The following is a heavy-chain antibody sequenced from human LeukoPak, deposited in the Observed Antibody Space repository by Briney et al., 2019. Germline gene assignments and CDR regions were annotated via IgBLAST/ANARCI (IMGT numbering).Heavy chain of an antibody. CDR2: ISSSCSTI. J-gene: IGHJ5*02. CDR1: GFTFSSYE. D-gene: IGHD3-22*01. CDR3: AREKYYYDSSGYYRWFDP. Sequence: GGSLRLSCAASGFTFSSYEMNWVRQAPGKGLEWVSYISSSCSTIYYADSVKGRFTISRDNAKNSLYLQMNSLRAEDTAVYYCAREKYYYDSSGYYRWFDPWGQGTLVTVSS. V-gene: IGHV3-48*03.